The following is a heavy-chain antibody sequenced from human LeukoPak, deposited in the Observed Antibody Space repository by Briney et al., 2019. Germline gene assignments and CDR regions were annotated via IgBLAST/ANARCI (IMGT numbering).Heavy chain of an antibody. V-gene: IGHV4-59*12. CDR2: VYHVGTT. Sequence: SETLSLTCTVSGGSISSFYWSWIRQPPGKGLEWIVVYHVGTTDYNPSLKSRVTISVDTSKNQFSLKLSSVTAADTAVYYCASPSSTPLYDYYYYYMDVWGKGTTVTVSS. CDR1: GGSISSFY. D-gene: IGHD2-2*01. J-gene: IGHJ6*03. CDR3: ASPSSTPLYDYYYYYMDV.